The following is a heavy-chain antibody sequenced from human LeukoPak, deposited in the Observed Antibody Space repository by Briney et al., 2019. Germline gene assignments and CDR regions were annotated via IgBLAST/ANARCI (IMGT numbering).Heavy chain of an antibody. D-gene: IGHD6-19*01. CDR1: GDSVSSKNGA. J-gene: IGHJ4*02. CDR2: TYYRSKWYY. V-gene: IGHV6-1*01. CDR3: ARDLGTSGWYTFDY. Sequence: SQTLSVTCAISGDSVSSKNGAWNWIRQSPSRGLEWLGRTYYRSKWYYDYAESVQGRMTISPDTSKNRFSLQLYSVTPEDTAVYYCARDLGTSGWYTFDYWGQGTLVTVSS.